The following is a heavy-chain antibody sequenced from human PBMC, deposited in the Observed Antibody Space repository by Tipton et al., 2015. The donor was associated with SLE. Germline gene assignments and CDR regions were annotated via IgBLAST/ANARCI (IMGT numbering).Heavy chain of an antibody. CDR3: ARGGAITMGQGEVDY. J-gene: IGHJ4*02. CDR1: GGSFSGYY. V-gene: IGHV4-34*01. D-gene: IGHD3-10*01. CDR2: INHSGST. Sequence: TLSLTCAVYGGSFSGYYWSWIRQPPGKGLEWIGEINHSGSTYYNPSLKSRVTISVDRSKNQFSLKLSSVTAADTAVYYCARGGAITMGQGEVDYWGQGTLVTVSS.